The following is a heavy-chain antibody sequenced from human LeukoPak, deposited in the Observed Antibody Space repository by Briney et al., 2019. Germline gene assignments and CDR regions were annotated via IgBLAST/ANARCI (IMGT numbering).Heavy chain of an antibody. D-gene: IGHD3-16*01. CDR1: GFTFSSYS. V-gene: IGHV3-21*01. CDR2: ISSSSSYI. Sequence: GGSLRLSCAVSGFTFSSYSINWVRQAPGKGLEWVSSISSSSSYIYYADSVKGRFTISRDNARNSLYLQMNSLRAEDTAVYYCAKVRWGSDNALDSWGQGTLVTVSS. CDR3: AKVRWGSDNALDS. J-gene: IGHJ4*02.